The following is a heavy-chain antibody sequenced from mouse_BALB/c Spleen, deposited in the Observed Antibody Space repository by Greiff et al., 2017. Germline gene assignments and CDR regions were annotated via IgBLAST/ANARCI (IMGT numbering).Heavy chain of an antibody. CDR2: INPSNGRT. V-gene: IGHV1S81*02. J-gene: IGHJ3*01. Sequence: VQLQQPGAELVKPGASVKLSCKASGYTFTSYWMHWVKQRPGQGLEWIGEINPSNGRTNYNEKFKSKATLTVDKSSSTAYMQLSSLTSEDSAVYYCARPYGDWCAYWGQGTLVTVSA. CDR1: GYTFTSYW. CDR3: ARPYGDWCAY. D-gene: IGHD2-13*01.